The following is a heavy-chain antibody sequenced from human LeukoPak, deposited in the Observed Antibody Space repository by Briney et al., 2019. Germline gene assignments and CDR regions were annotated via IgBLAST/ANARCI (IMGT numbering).Heavy chain of an antibody. V-gene: IGHV3-23*01. CDR3: AKDLYGSGWYNYFDP. CDR1: GFTFSSYA. CDR2: SSGTGGST. J-gene: IGHJ5*02. D-gene: IGHD6-19*01. Sequence: GGSLRLSCAASGFTFSSYAMSWVRQAPGKGLEWVAGSSGTGGSTHYADSVKGRFSISRDNSKNTLYLQMNSLRTEDTAVYHCAKDLYGSGWYNYFDPWGQGALVTVSS.